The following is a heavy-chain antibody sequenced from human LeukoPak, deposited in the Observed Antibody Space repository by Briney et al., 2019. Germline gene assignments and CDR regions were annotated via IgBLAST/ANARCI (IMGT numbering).Heavy chain of an antibody. J-gene: IGHJ5*02. D-gene: IGHD3-10*01. V-gene: IGHV1-2*02. CDR3: ARDPAILTMVRGVINNWFDP. CDR1: GYTFTGYY. CDR2: INPNSGGT. Sequence: ASVKVSCKASGYTFTGYYMHWVRQAPGQGLEWMGWINPNSGGTNYAQKFQGRVTMTRDTSISTAYMELSRLRSDDTAVYYCARDPAILTMVRGVINNWFDPWGQGTLVTVSS.